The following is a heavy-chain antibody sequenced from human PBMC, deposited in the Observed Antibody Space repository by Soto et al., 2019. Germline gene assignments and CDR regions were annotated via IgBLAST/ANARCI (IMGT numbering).Heavy chain of an antibody. V-gene: IGHV4-30-4*02. Sequence: SETLSLTCTVSCGSINSCDYYWSWIRQPPGKGLEWIGYIYYSGRTYYNASLKSRVTISADTSKNQFSLKLSSVTAADTAVYYCARGNSSSWLYYYYGMYVWGQGTTVTVS. CDR1: CGSINSCDYY. CDR3: ARGNSSSWLYYYYGMYV. J-gene: IGHJ6*02. CDR2: IYYSGRT. D-gene: IGHD6-13*01.